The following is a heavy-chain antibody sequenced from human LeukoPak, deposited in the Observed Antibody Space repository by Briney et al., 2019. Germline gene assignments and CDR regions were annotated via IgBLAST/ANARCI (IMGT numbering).Heavy chain of an antibody. V-gene: IGHV4-38-2*01. Sequence: PSETLSLTCAVSGYSISSGYYWGLIRQPPGKGLEWIGSIYHSGSTYYNPSLESRVTISVDTSKNQFSLKLSSVTAADTAVYYCARQAAAGYYFDYWGQGTLVTVSS. J-gene: IGHJ4*02. CDR3: ARQAAAGYYFDY. CDR1: GYSISSGYY. D-gene: IGHD6-13*01. CDR2: IYHSGST.